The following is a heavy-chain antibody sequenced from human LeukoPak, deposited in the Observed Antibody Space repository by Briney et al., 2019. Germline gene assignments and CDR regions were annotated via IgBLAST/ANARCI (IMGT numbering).Heavy chain of an antibody. J-gene: IGHJ4*02. CDR2: IIPILGIA. CDR3: ARALLDYYDSSGYLDY. V-gene: IGHV1-69*02. Sequence: SVKVSRKASGGTFSSYTISWVRQAPGQGLEWMGRIIPILGIANYAQKFQGRVTITADKSTSTAYMGLSSLRSEDTAVYYCARALLDYYDSSGYLDYWGQGTLVTVSS. D-gene: IGHD3-22*01. CDR1: GGTFSSYT.